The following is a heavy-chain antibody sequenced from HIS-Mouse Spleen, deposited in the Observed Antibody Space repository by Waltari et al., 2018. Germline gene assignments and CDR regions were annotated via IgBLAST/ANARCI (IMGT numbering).Heavy chain of an antibody. CDR3: ATNQARLGSVYYFDY. J-gene: IGHJ4*02. D-gene: IGHD3-9*01. CDR1: GGSISSSSYY. CDR2: IYYSGST. Sequence: VSGGSISSSSYYWGWIRQPPGKGLEWIGSIYYSGSTYYNPSLKSRVTISVDTSKNQFSLKLSSVTAADTAVYYCATNQARLGSVYYFDYWGQGTLVTVSS. V-gene: IGHV4-39*07.